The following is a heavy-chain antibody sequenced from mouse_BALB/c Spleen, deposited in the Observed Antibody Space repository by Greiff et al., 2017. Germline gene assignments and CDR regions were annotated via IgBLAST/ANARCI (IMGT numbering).Heavy chain of an antibody. CDR2: INPSNGRT. Sequence: QVQLQQPGAELVKPGASVKLSCKASGYTFTSYWMHWVKQRPGQGLEWIGEINPSNGRTNYNEKFKSKATLTVDKSSSTAYMQLSSLTSEDSAVYYCAYGYYGCYFDDWGEGTTVTVSS. D-gene: IGHD2-3*01. CDR3: AYGYYGCYFDD. V-gene: IGHV1S81*02. CDR1: GYTFTSYW. J-gene: IGHJ1*01.